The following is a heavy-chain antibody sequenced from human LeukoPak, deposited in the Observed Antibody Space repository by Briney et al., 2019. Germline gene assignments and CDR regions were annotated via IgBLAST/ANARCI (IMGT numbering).Heavy chain of an antibody. Sequence: ASVKVSYKASGYTFTSYGISWVRQAPGQGLEWMGWISAYNGNTNYAQKLQGRVTMTTDTSTSTAYMELRSLRSDDTAVYYCAREGGCSSTSCYYYYYYGIDVWGQGTTVTVSS. D-gene: IGHD2-2*01. V-gene: IGHV1-18*01. CDR2: ISAYNGNT. CDR1: GYTFTSYG. J-gene: IGHJ6*02. CDR3: AREGGCSSTSCYYYYYYGIDV.